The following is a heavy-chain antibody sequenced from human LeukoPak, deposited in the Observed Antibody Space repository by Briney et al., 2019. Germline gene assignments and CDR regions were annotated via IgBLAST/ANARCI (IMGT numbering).Heavy chain of an antibody. J-gene: IGHJ4*02. Sequence: SQTLSLTCTVSGGSISSGDYYWSWIRQPPGKGLEWFGYIYYSGSTYYNPSLQSRVIISVDTAKNQFSLKLTSLTAADTAVYYCARALYSMTTVTTEYWFDYWGQGTLVTVSS. CDR1: GGSISSGDYY. CDR2: IYYSGST. CDR3: ARALYSMTTVTTEYWFDY. V-gene: IGHV4-30-4*01. D-gene: IGHD4-17*01.